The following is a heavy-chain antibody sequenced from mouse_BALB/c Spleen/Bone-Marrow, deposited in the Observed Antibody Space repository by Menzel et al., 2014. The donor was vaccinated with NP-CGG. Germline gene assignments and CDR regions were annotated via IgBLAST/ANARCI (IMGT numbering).Heavy chain of an antibody. J-gene: IGHJ2*01. V-gene: IGHV1-5*01. Sequence: SGTVLARPGASVKMSCKASGYTFTSYWMHWVKQRPGQDLEWIGAIYPGNSDTSYNQKVKGKAKLTAVTSTSTAYKEVSSLTNEDSAVYYCTSDYDDYWGQGTTLTVSS. D-gene: IGHD2-4*01. CDR2: IYPGNSDT. CDR1: GYTFTSYW. CDR3: TSDYDDY.